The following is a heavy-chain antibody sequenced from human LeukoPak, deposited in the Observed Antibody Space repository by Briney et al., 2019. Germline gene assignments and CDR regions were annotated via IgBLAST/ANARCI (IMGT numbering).Heavy chain of an antibody. CDR1: GSTFSKYW. J-gene: IGHJ4*02. D-gene: IGHD6-19*01. Sequence: PGGSLRLSCAASGSTFSKYWMLGVRQAPGKGLESVSRINTDGTVTTYADSVKGRFTVSRDNADNTMFLQMNSVRDEDTAVYYCATKQWLAPPPDSWGQGTPVTASS. V-gene: IGHV3-74*01. CDR3: ATKQWLAPPPDS. CDR2: INTDGTVT.